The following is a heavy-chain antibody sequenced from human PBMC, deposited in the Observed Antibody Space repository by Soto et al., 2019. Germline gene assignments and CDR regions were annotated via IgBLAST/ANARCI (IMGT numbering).Heavy chain of an antibody. CDR1: GFTFSNYG. CDR2: IWYDGSNK. Sequence: QVQLVESGGGVVQPGRSLTVSCSASGFTFSNYGMHWVRQAPGKGLEWVAVIWYDGSNKYYTDSVKGRFTISRDNSENTLYLQMNSLRAEDTAMYYCARGMGYSSGWYDYWGQGTLVTVSS. J-gene: IGHJ4*02. V-gene: IGHV3-33*01. D-gene: IGHD6-19*01. CDR3: ARGMGYSSGWYDY.